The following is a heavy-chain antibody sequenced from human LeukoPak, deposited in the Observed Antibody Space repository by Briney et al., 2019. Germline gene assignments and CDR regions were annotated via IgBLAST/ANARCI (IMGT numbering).Heavy chain of an antibody. Sequence: GGSLRLSCVVSGFTFSTMTINWVRQAPGKGLEWVSVIYSGGSTYYADSVEGRFTISRDNSKNTLYLQMNSLRAEDTAVYYCARDSRYDSSGYYYWYFDLWGRGTLVTVSS. V-gene: IGHV3-66*02. CDR3: ARDSRYDSSGYYYWYFDL. J-gene: IGHJ2*01. CDR1: GFTFSTMT. D-gene: IGHD3-22*01. CDR2: IYSGGST.